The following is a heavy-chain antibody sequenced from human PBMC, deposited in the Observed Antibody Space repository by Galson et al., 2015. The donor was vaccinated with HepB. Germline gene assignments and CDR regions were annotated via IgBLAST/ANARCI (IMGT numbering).Heavy chain of an antibody. CDR2: ISGNGVTT. V-gene: IGHV3-23*01. CDR3: AKALYGGLNY. Sequence: LRLSCAVSGFPFCSYAMSWVRQAPGKGLQCVSSISGNGVTTSYADSVKGRFTISRDNSKNTLYLQMNSLRPEDTALYYCAKALYGGLNYWGQGTLVTVSS. J-gene: IGHJ4*02. CDR1: GFPFCSYA. D-gene: IGHD4-23*01.